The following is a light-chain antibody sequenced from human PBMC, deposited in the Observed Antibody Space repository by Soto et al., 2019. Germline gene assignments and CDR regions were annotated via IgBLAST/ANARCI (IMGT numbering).Light chain of an antibody. Sequence: QSVLTQSPSASASLGASVKITCTLSSGHSTYAIAWHQQQPEKGPRYLMRLNSDGSQNKGDGIPDRFSGSSSGTERYLTISSLQSEDEADYYCQTWGAGIVVFGGGTKVTVL. CDR1: SGHSTYA. V-gene: IGLV4-69*01. J-gene: IGLJ2*01. CDR3: QTWGAGIVV. CDR2: LNSDGSQ.